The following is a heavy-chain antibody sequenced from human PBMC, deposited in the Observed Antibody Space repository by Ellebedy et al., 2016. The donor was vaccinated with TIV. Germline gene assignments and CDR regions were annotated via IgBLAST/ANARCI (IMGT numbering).Heavy chain of an antibody. CDR3: ARSKYGGYVLHAFDI. Sequence: MPSETLSLTCTVSGGSISSSSYYWGWIRQPPGKGLEWIGSIYYSGSTYYNPSLKSRVSISVDTSKHQFSLKLSSVTAADTAVYYCARSKYGGYVLHAFDIWGQGTMVTVSS. CDR1: GGSISSSSYY. J-gene: IGHJ3*02. V-gene: IGHV4-39*01. D-gene: IGHD5-12*01. CDR2: IYYSGST.